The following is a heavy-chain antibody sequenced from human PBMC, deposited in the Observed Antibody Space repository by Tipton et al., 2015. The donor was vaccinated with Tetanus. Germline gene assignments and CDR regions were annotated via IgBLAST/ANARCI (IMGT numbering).Heavy chain of an antibody. J-gene: IGHJ5*02. CDR2: ISYSGST. CDR3: ARVDDSVWGSPFDP. Sequence: LRLSCTVSGASISSSRRFDCGWIRQPPGKGLEWIGTISYSGSTSYSPSLKSRVTMSVDTSRNQFSLKLSSVTAADTAVYYCARVDDSVWGSPFDPWGQGVLVTVSS. V-gene: IGHV4-39*07. D-gene: IGHD3-16*01. CDR1: GASISSSRRFD.